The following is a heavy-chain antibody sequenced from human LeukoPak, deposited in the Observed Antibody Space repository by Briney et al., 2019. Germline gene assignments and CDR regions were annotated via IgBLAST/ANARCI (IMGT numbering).Heavy chain of an antibody. CDR1: GFTFSSYE. CDR3: AKVIAAAGTSAGYFQH. J-gene: IGHJ1*01. CDR2: ISSSGSTI. Sequence: GGSLRLSCAASGFTFSSYEMNWVRQAPGKGLEWVSYISSSGSTIYYADSVKGRFTISRDNAKNSLYLQMNSLRAEDTAVYYCAKVIAAAGTSAGYFQHWGQGTLVTVSS. D-gene: IGHD6-13*01. V-gene: IGHV3-48*03.